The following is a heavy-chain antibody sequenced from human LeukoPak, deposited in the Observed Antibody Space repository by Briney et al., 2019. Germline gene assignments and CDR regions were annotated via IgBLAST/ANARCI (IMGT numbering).Heavy chain of an antibody. CDR3: ARRNSVTQGPDN. D-gene: IGHD5/OR15-5a*01. CDR2: IRNKANSYTT. J-gene: IGHJ4*02. CDR1: GFTFIDHY. Sequence: GGSLRLSCAASGFTFIDHYMDWVRQAPGKGLEWIGRIRNKANSYTTEYAASVKGRFTVSRDDSKNSLFLQMNSLESEDTAVYYCARRNSVTQGPDNWGQGTLVTVSS. V-gene: IGHV3-72*01.